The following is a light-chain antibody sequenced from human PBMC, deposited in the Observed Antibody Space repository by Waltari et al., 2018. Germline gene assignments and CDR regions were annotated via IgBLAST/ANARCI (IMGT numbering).Light chain of an antibody. CDR2: DVS. J-gene: IGLJ1*01. V-gene: IGLV2-11*02. CDR1: SSDVGGYNY. CDR3: CSYAGSYPYV. Sequence: QSALTPPRSVSGSPGQSVTIACTGPSSDVGGYNYVSWYQQHPGNAPKLMIYDVSKRPSGVPDRFSGSKSGNTASLTISGLQAEDEADYYCCSYAGSYPYVFGTGTKVTVL.